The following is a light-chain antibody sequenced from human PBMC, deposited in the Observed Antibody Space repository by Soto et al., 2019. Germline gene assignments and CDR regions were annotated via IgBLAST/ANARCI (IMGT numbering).Light chain of an antibody. CDR2: GAS. CDR1: QSVNSLY. J-gene: IGKJ4*01. Sequence: EIVLTQSPGTLSLSPGERATLSCRASQSVNSLYLAWYQQKPGQAPRLLIYGASSRATGIPDRFSGSGSGAGFTVPISRLGPGGFAVDFLQWYKCSQNFGGRTKVEIK. V-gene: IGKV3-20*01. CDR3: QWYKCSQN.